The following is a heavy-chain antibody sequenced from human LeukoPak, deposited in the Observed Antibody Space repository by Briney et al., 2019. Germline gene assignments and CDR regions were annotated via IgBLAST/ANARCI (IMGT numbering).Heavy chain of an antibody. V-gene: IGHV4-38-2*02. J-gene: IGHJ6*03. CDR1: GYSISSGYY. CDR2: INHSGST. Sequence: PSETLSLTCTVSGYSISSGYYWSWIRQPPGKGLEWIGEINHSGSTNYNPSLKSRVTISVDTSKNQFSLKLSSVTAADTAVYYCARARSVTIYYYYYYMDVWGKGTTVTVSS. D-gene: IGHD4-17*01. CDR3: ARARSVTIYYYYYYMDV.